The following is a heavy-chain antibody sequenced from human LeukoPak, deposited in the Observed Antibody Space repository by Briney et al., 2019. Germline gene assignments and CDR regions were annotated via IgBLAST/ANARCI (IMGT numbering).Heavy chain of an antibody. V-gene: IGHV4-61*02. CDR1: GGSISSGSYY. CDR2: IYTSGST. Sequence: PSVTLSLTCTVSGGSISSGSYYWHWLRQPAGQGLEWIARIYTSGSTNYTPSLESRVTMSVDTSKNQSSLKLSSVTAADTAVYYCAGSPKAYYYFYFYMVVWGKGTTVTISS. J-gene: IGHJ6*03. CDR3: AGSPKAYYYFYFYMVV.